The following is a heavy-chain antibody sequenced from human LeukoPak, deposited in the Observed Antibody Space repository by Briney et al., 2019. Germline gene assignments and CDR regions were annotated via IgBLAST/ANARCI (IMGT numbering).Heavy chain of an antibody. J-gene: IGHJ4*02. V-gene: IGHV3-23*01. CDR1: GFTFSSYA. CDR3: AKQLGYCSDGSCYFPY. CDR2: ISGSGGST. D-gene: IGHD2-15*01. Sequence: GGSLRLSCAASGFTFSSYAMSWVRQAPGKGLEWVSVISGSGGSTYYADSVKGRFTISRDNSKNTLYLQMNSLRAEDTAVYYCAKQLGYCSDGSCYFPYWGQGTLVTVSS.